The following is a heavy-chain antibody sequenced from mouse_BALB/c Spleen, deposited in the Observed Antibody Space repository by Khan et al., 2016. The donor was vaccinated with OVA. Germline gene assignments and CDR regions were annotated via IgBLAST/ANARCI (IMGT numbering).Heavy chain of an antibody. CDR2: IDPANGNT. V-gene: IGHV14-3*02. D-gene: IGHD2-1*01. J-gene: IGHJ3*01. CDR3: ANEGNYYAPFAY. CDR1: GFNIKDTY. Sequence: VQLQQSGAELVKPGASVKLSCTASGFNIKDTYMHWVKQRPEQGLEWIGRIDPANGNTKYDPKFQGKATITADTSSNTAYLQLSSLTSEDTSVYYRANEGNYYAPFAYWGQGTLVTVSA.